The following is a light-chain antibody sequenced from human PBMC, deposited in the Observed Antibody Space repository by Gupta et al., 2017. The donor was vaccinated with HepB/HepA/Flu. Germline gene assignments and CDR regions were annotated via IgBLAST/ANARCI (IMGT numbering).Light chain of an antibody. Sequence: QSALTQPASVSGPPGQSITTPCTGTSNDVGGYNYVSWYQQHPGKAPKLMIYYVSNRPSGVSNRFSGSKSGNTASLTISGLQAEDEADYYCSSYTSSSTLVFGTGTKVTVL. J-gene: IGLJ1*01. CDR2: YVS. CDR3: SSYTSSSTLV. CDR1: SNDVGGYNY. V-gene: IGLV2-14*03.